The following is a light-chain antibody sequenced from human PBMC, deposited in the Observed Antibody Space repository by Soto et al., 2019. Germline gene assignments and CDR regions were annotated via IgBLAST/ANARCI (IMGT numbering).Light chain of an antibody. V-gene: IGKV1-12*01. CDR1: QGISSC. J-gene: IGKJ5*01. CDR3: QQANSFPIT. Sequence: DIQMTQSPSSVSASVGDRVTITCQASQGISSCLAWYQQKPGKAHKLLIYAASSLQSGVPSRFSGSGSGTDFTLTISSLQPEDFATYYCQQANSFPITFGQGTRLEIK. CDR2: AAS.